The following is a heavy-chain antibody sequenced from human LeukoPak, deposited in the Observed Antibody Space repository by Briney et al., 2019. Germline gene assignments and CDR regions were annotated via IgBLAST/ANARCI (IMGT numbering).Heavy chain of an antibody. Sequence: PAGSLRLSCAASGFTFSGYAMSWVRQAPGKGLKWVSGISGTGGTTYHADSVRGRFTISRDNSTDNLYLQRKSPGAEATAVYDCVTSPLNLGYCSGGSSHYFDYWGQGTLVTVSS. CDR3: VTSPLNLGYCSGGSSHYFDY. CDR2: ISGTGGTT. V-gene: IGHV3-23*01. D-gene: IGHD2-15*01. J-gene: IGHJ4*02. CDR1: GFTFSGYA.